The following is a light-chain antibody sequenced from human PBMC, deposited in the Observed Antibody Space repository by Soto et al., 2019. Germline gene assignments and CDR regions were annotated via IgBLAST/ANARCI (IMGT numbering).Light chain of an antibody. CDR2: ATS. Sequence: DIQLPQSPSSVSVSVGDRVTITCRARQGLSSWLAWYQQHPGKAPKLLIYATSSLQSGVPSRFRGSRAGTELTLTITSLQPYDFATYHWQQPNSCTFGGGTKVEIK. CDR1: QGLSSW. V-gene: IGKV1-12*01. CDR3: QQPNSCT. J-gene: IGKJ4*01.